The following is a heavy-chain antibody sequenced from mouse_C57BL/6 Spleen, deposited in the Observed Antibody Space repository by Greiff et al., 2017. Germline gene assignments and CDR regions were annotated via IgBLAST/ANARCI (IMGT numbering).Heavy chain of an antibody. CDR2: ISYDGSN. Sequence: EVQLVESGPGLVKPSQSLSLTCSVTGYSITSGYYWNWIRQFPGNKLEWMGYISYDGSNNYNPSLKNRISITRDTSKNQFFLKLNSVTTEDTATYYCARGNWEGDFDVWGTGTTVTVSS. V-gene: IGHV3-6*01. CDR1: GYSITSGYY. D-gene: IGHD4-1*01. CDR3: ARGNWEGDFDV. J-gene: IGHJ1*03.